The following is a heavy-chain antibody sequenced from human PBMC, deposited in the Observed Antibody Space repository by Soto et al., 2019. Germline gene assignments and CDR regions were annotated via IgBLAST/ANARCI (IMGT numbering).Heavy chain of an antibody. CDR2: IGGAAVST. D-gene: IGHD1-1*01. V-gene: IGHV3-23*01. J-gene: IGHJ3*02. CDR3: AKDSTSYNGIYDPFDI. Sequence: EVQLLESGGGLVQPGGSLRLSCEASGFIFSNYAMSWVRQGSGKGLEWVSVIGGAAVSTDCADSVKGRCTVSRDDSKNTVYLQLDSLRDDDTAVYYCAKDSTSYNGIYDPFDIWGQGTMVTVSS. CDR1: GFIFSNYA.